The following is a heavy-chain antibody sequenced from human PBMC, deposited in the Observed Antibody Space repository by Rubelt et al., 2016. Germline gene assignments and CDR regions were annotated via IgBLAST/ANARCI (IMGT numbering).Heavy chain of an antibody. V-gene: IGHV1-18*01. CDR3: ARVDTNEAWFDP. D-gene: IGHD2-8*01. CDR2: ISAYNGNT. J-gene: IGHJ5*02. Sequence: QVQLVQSGAEVKKPGASVKVSCKASGYTFTSYGISWVRQAPGQGLEWMGWISAYNGNTKLERKRQGRVTMTTGTSTSTACVGLRGLRSEETAVYYCARVDTNEAWFDPWGQGTLVTVSS. CDR1: GYTFTSYG.